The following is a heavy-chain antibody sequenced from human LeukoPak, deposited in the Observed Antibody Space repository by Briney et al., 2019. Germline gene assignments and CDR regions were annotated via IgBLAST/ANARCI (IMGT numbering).Heavy chain of an antibody. D-gene: IGHD3-3*01. V-gene: IGHV3-7*01. Sequence: GGSLRLSCAVSGFTFSSYWMSWVRQAPGKGLEWVANIKQDGSEKYYVDSVKGRFTISRDNAKNSLYLQMNSLRAEDTAVYYCARDRSSGYYLPDYWGQGTLVTVSS. CDR3: ARDRSSGYYLPDY. CDR2: IKQDGSEK. CDR1: GFTFSSYW. J-gene: IGHJ4*02.